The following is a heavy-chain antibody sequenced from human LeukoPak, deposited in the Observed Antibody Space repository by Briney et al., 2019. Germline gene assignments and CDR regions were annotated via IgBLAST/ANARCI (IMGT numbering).Heavy chain of an antibody. V-gene: IGHV4-59*06. CDR1: GGSISSYY. CDR2: IYYSGST. CDR3: ARYMVRGVILT. D-gene: IGHD3-10*01. Sequence: SETLSLTCTVSGGSISSYYWSWIRQPPGKGLEWIGYIYYSGSTYYNPSLKSRVTISVDTSKNQFSLKLSSVTAADTAVYYCARYMVRGVILTWGQGTLVTVSS. J-gene: IGHJ5*02.